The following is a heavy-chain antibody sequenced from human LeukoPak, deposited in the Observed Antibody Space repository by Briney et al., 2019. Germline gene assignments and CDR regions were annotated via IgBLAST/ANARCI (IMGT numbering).Heavy chain of an antibody. D-gene: IGHD4-17*01. CDR2: ISGSGGDT. CDR1: GFPFSTYA. V-gene: IGHV3-23*01. J-gene: IGHJ4*02. Sequence: GGSLRLSCAASGFPFSTYAMSWVRQAPGKGLEWVSVISGSGGDTYYADSVKGRFTISGDNSKNTVYLQMNSLRAEDTALYYRAKGGVYGDYYFDYWGQGTLVTVSS. CDR3: AKGGVYGDYYFDY.